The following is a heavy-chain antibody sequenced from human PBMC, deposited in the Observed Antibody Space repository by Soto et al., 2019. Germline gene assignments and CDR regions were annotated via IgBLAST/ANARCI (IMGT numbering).Heavy chain of an antibody. V-gene: IGHV3-23*01. D-gene: IGHD5-12*01. CDR1: GFSFGNFA. Sequence: EVPLLESGGGLVQAGGSLRLSCAASGFSFGNFAMNWVRQPPGTGLEWVSSVDYSGTYTFYAASVTGRFSISRDKSHNLLYLEMNSLRADDTALYYCTKISGGFSEFDYWGQGALVIFSS. CDR3: TKISGGFSEFDY. CDR2: VDYSGTYT. J-gene: IGHJ4*02.